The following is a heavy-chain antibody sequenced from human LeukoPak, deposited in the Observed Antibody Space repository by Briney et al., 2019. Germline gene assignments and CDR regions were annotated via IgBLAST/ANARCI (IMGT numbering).Heavy chain of an antibody. D-gene: IGHD5-12*01. CDR3: ARIKSVVAPPDY. Sequence: GGSLRLSCAASGFPFSSYSMNWVRQAPGRGLEWVSSISSSSSYIYYADSVKGRFTISRDNAKNSLYLQMNSLRAEDTAVYYCARIKSVVAPPDYWGQGTLVTVSS. J-gene: IGHJ4*02. CDR2: ISSSSSYI. V-gene: IGHV3-21*01. CDR1: GFPFSSYS.